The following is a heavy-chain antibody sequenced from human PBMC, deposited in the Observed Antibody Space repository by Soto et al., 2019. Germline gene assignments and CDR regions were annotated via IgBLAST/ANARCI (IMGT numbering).Heavy chain of an antibody. J-gene: IGHJ4*02. CDR3: ARDFSLDSDSDY. CDR1: GFTFSSYA. CDR2: ISYDGSNK. Sequence: QVQLVESGGGVVQPGRSLRLSCAASGFTFSSYAMHWVRQDPGKGLEWVAVISYDGSNKYYADSVKGRFTISRDNSKNTLYLQMNSLRAEDTAVYYCARDFSLDSDSDYWGQGTLVTVSS. D-gene: IGHD2-21*01. V-gene: IGHV3-30-3*01.